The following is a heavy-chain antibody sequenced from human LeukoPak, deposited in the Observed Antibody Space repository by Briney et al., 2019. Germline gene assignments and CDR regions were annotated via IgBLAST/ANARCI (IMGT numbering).Heavy chain of an antibody. J-gene: IGHJ6*02. CDR3: ARDDYGVNSLDV. D-gene: IGHD4-23*01. CDR2: IKTDGSRT. CDR1: GFTFIIHW. V-gene: IGHV3-74*01. Sequence: PPGGSLRLSCAASGFTFIIHWMHWVRQPPGKGLRWVSRIKTDGSRTNYAESVKCRFTISSDNANNTWYLKMNSLRTEDTVVYCCARDDYGVNSLDVWGQGTTVTVSS.